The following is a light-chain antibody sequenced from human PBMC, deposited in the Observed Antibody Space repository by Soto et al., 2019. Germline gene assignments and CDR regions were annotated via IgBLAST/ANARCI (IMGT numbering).Light chain of an antibody. Sequence: QSALTQPASVSGSPGQSITISCTGTSSDVGGYNYVSWYQQYPGKAPKLMIFDVSNRPSGVSDRFSGSKSGSTAFLTISGLQAEDEADYYCSSYTSSSTRLFGGGTKLTVL. V-gene: IGLV2-14*01. CDR1: SSDVGGYNY. J-gene: IGLJ3*02. CDR3: SSYTSSSTRL. CDR2: DVS.